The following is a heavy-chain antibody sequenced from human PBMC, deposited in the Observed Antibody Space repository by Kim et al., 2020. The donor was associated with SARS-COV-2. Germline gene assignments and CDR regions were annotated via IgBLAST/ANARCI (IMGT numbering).Heavy chain of an antibody. V-gene: IGHV3-11*01. CDR1: GFTFSDYY. J-gene: IGHJ4*02. CDR3: AREHTTRDY. CDR2: ISTSGSDR. Sequence: GGSLRLSCVASGFTFSDYYMSWIRQAPGKRLEWVSYISTSGSDRYYADSVKGRFAISRDNAKNSLYLQMNSLRAEDTAVNYCAREHTTRDYWGQGTLVTV. D-gene: IGHD1-1*01.